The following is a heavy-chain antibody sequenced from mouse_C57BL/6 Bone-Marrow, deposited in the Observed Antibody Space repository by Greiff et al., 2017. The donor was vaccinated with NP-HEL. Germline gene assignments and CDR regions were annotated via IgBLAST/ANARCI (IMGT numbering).Heavy chain of an antibody. D-gene: IGHD2-2*01. J-gene: IGHJ3*01. Sequence: VQLQQPGAELVRPGTSVKLSCKASGYTFTSYWMHWVKQRPGQGLEWIGVIDPSDSYTNYNQKFKGKATLPVDTSSSTAYMQLSSLTSEDSAVYYCAIYGYDDGGFAYWGQGTLVTVSA. CDR2: IDPSDSYT. V-gene: IGHV1-59*01. CDR3: AIYGYDDGGFAY. CDR1: GYTFTSYW.